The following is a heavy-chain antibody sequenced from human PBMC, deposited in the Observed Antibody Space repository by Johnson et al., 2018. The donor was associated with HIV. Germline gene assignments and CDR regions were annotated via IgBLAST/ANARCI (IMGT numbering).Heavy chain of an antibody. J-gene: IGHJ3*02. V-gene: IGHV3-15*05. Sequence: VQLVESGGGLVKPGGSLRLSCVGSGFTFSNAWMSWVRQAPGQGLEWIGRIKSKTDGGTTDYAGTVKGRFTISRDNAKNTLYLQMNSLRAEDTAVYYCARPQVAAAGRVVGNVESGDDAFDIWGQGTMVTVSS. CDR2: IKSKTDGGTT. CDR3: ARPQVAAAGRVVGNVESGDDAFDI. CDR1: GFTFSNAW. D-gene: IGHD6-13*01.